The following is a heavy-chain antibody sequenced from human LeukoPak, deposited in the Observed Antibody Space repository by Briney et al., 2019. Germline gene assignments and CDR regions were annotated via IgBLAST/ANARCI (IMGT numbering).Heavy chain of an antibody. V-gene: IGHV1-69*13. CDR1: GGTFSSYA. CDR3: ARDLRKYINLNYFDS. Sequence: ASVKVSCKASGGTFSSYAISWVRQAPGQGLEWMGGIIPIFGTANYAQKFQGRVTITADESTSTAYMELSSLRSEDTAVYYCARDLRKYINLNYFDSWGQGTLVTVSS. D-gene: IGHD5/OR15-5a*01. CDR2: IIPIFGTA. J-gene: IGHJ4*02.